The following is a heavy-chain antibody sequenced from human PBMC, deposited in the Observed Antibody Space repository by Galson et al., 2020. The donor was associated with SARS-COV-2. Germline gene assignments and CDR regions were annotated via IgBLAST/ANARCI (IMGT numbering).Heavy chain of an antibody. CDR1: GYTFTSYG. Sequence: GESLKISCKASGYTFTSYGISWVRQAPGQGLEWMGWISAYNGNTNYAQKLQGRVTMTTDTSTSTAYMELRSMRSDDTAVYYCARDNGWFGELSRADAFDIWGQGTMVTVSS. V-gene: IGHV1-18*01. CDR3: ARDNGWFGELSRADAFDI. D-gene: IGHD3-10*01. J-gene: IGHJ3*02. CDR2: ISAYNGNT.